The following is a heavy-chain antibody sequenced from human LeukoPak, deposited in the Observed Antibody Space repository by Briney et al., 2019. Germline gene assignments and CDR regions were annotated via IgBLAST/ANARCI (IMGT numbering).Heavy chain of an antibody. V-gene: IGHV4-59*01. D-gene: IGHD5-18*01. CDR3: ASCERGYSYGYDYYYYMDV. CDR2: IYYSGST. CDR1: GGSISSYY. J-gene: IGHJ6*03. Sequence: PSETLSLTCTVSGGSISSYYWSWIRQPPGKGLEWIGYIYYSGSTNYNPSLKSRVTISVDTSKNQFSLKLSSVAAADTAVYYCASCERGYSYGYDYYYYMDVWGKETTVTVSS.